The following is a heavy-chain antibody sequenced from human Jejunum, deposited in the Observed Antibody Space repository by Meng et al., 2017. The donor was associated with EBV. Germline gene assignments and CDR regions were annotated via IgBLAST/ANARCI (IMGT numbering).Heavy chain of an antibody. J-gene: IGHJ4*02. CDR2: ISNDGNNK. CDR1: GFTFSGHA. CDR3: TREWGADY. D-gene: IGHD3-16*01. Sequence: QVQWVEAGGGVVQPGMSLRLSCAASGFTFSGHAMQWVRQAPGKGLKWVALISNDGNNKYYADSVKGRFTISRDNSKNTLYLQMNSLRVDDTALYYCTREWGADYWGQGTLVTVSS. V-gene: IGHV3-30-3*01.